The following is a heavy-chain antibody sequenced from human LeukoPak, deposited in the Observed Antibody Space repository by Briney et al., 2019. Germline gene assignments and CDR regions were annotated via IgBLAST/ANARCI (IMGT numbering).Heavy chain of an antibody. V-gene: IGHV3-23*01. CDR2: ISGSGGST. J-gene: IGHJ6*03. D-gene: IGHD6-6*01. CDR3: AKGAIAARTYYYYMDV. CDR1: GFTFSSYA. Sequence: GGSLRLSCAASGFTFSSYAMSWVRQAPGKGLEWVSAISGSGGSTYYADSVKGRLTISRDNSKNTLYLQMNSLRAEDTAVYYCAKGAIAARTYYYYMDVWGKGTTVTVSS.